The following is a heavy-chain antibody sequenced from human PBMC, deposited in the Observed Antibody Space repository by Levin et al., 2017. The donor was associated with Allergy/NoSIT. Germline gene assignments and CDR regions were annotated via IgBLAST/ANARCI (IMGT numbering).Heavy chain of an antibody. CDR1: GGSISSYY. Sequence: KAGGSLRLSCTVSGGSISSYYWSWIRQPPGKGLEWIGYIYYSGSTNYNPSLKSRVTISVDTSKNQFSLKLGSVTAADTAVYYGVKRGGSWYFDLWGRGTLVTVSS. J-gene: IGHJ2*01. D-gene: IGHD3-16*01. CDR2: IYYSGST. V-gene: IGHV4-59*01. CDR3: VKRGGSWYFDL.